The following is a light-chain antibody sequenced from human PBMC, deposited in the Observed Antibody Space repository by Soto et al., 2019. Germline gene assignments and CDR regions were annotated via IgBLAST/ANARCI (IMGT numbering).Light chain of an antibody. V-gene: IGKV1-33*01. Sequence: DIQMTQSPSSLSASVGDRVTISCPASQDISNYLNWYQQKEGKAPKLLIYDASNLETGGQSRFSGSGSGTDFTLTISSXQPEDSATYNCQKYESLPQTVGPGTKVDIK. CDR2: DAS. CDR3: QKYESLPQT. J-gene: IGKJ3*01. CDR1: QDISNY.